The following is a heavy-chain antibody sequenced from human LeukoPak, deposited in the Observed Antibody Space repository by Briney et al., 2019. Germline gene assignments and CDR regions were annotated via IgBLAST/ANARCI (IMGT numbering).Heavy chain of an antibody. CDR2: ISGSGGST. V-gene: IGHV3-23*01. CDR3: ASLYYDSSGPYYYYYYMDV. Sequence: GGSLRLSCAASGFTFSSYAMSWVRQAPGKGLEWVSAISGSGGSTYYADSVKGRFTISRDNSKNTLYLQMNSLRAEDTAVYYCASLYYDSSGPYYYYYYMDVWGKGTTVTVSS. J-gene: IGHJ6*03. CDR1: GFTFSSYA. D-gene: IGHD3-22*01.